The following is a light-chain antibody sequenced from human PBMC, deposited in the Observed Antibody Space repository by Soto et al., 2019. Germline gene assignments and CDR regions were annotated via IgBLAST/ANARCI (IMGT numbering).Light chain of an antibody. J-gene: IGLJ1*01. CDR2: EVS. V-gene: IGLV2-8*01. Sequence: QSALPQPPSASGSPGQSVTISCTGTSSDVGGYNYVSWYQQHPGKAPKLMIYEVSKRPSGVPDRFSGSRSGNTASLTVSGLQAEDEADYYCSSYAGYNNYVFGAGTKVTVL. CDR3: SSYAGYNNYV. CDR1: SSDVGGYNY.